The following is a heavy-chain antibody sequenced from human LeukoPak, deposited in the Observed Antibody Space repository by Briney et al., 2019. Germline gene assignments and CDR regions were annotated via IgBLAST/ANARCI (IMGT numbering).Heavy chain of an antibody. CDR3: ARREGDSSGYFDAFDI. CDR2: IYHSGST. V-gene: IGHV4-38-2*01. Sequence: SETLSLTCAVSGYSISSGYYWGWIRQPPGQGLEWIGSIYHSGSTYYNPSLKSRVTISVDTSKNQFSLKLSSVTPADTAVYYCARREGDSSGYFDAFDIWGQGTMVTVSS. D-gene: IGHD3-22*01. J-gene: IGHJ3*02. CDR1: GYSISSGYY.